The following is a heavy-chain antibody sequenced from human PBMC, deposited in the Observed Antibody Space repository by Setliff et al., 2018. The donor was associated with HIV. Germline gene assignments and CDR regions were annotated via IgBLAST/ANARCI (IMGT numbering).Heavy chain of an antibody. CDR2: IGTYNGNT. CDR1: DYTFTSYG. D-gene: IGHD3-22*01. CDR3: ARRNPATYYYDSSGQSDAFDI. V-gene: IGHV1-18*01. Sequence: GASVKVSCKASDYTFTSYGISWVRQAPGQGLEWMGWIGTYNGNTNYAQKLQDRVTMTIETSTSTAYMELRSLRSDDTAVYYCARRNPATYYYDSSGQSDAFDIWGQGTMVTVSS. J-gene: IGHJ3*02.